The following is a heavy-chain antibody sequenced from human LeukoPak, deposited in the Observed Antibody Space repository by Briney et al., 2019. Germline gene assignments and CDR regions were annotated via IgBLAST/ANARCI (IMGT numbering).Heavy chain of an antibody. J-gene: IGHJ5*02. D-gene: IGHD6-19*01. V-gene: IGHV1-24*01. CDR3: ATFGSGWYANWFDP. Sequence: ASVKVSCKVSGYTLTELSMHWVRQAPGKWLEWMGGFDPEDGETIYAQKFQGRVTMTEDTSTDTAYMELSSLRSEDTAVYYCATFGSGWYANWFDPWGQGTLVTVSS. CDR1: GYTLTELS. CDR2: FDPEDGET.